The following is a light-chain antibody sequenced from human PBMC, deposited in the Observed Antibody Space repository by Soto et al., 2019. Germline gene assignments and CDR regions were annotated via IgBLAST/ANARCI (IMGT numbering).Light chain of an antibody. CDR1: SSDVGGYNY. V-gene: IGLV2-14*01. CDR2: DVS. CDR3: SSYTTGNTVI. Sequence: QSALTQPASVSGSPGQSITISCTGTSSDVGGYNYVSWHQQHPGKAPKLMIFDVSNRPSGVSNRFSGSKSGNTASLTISGLQAEDEADYYCSSYTTGNTVIFGGGTKLTVL. J-gene: IGLJ2*01.